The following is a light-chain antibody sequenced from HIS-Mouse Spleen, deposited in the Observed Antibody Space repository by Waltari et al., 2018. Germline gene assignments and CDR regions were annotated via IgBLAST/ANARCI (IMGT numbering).Light chain of an antibody. J-gene: IGLJ2*01. Sequence: SYELTQPPSVSVSPGQTARITCSGDALPKKYAYWYQQKSGQAPWLVIYEDSKRPYGIPERFSGSSSGTMATLTISGAQVEDEADYYCYSTDSSGNHRVFGGGTKLTVL. V-gene: IGLV3-10*01. CDR1: ALPKKY. CDR3: YSTDSSGNHRV. CDR2: EDS.